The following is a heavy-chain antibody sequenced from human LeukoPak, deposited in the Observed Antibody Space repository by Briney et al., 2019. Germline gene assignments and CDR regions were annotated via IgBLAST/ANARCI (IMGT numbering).Heavy chain of an antibody. V-gene: IGHV3-7*01. J-gene: IGHJ4*02. CDR1: GFTFSSYW. D-gene: IGHD1-26*01. Sequence: GGSLRLSCAASGFTFSSYWMSWVRQAPGKGLEWVANIKQDGSEKYYVDSVKGRFTISRDNAKNSLYLQMNSLRAEDTAVYYCARGGEEGARVLYYFDYWGQGTLSPSPQ. CDR3: ARGGEEGARVLYYFDY. CDR2: IKQDGSEK.